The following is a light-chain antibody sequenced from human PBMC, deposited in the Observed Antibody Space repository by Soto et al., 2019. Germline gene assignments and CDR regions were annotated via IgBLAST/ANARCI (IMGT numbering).Light chain of an antibody. V-gene: IGLV2-14*03. J-gene: IGLJ1*01. CDR1: SSDVGGYNY. CDR3: SSYTSTTTRV. Sequence: QSVLTQPASVSGSRGQSITISWTGTSSDVGGYNYVSWYQQHPGKGPKLMIYEVSNRPSGVSNRFSGSKSGNTATLTISGLQAEDEADYYCSSYTSTTTRVFGTGTKVTVL. CDR2: EVS.